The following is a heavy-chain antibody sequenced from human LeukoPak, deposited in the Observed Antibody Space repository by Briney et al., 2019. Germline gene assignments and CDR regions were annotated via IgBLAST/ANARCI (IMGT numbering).Heavy chain of an antibody. CDR2: IKQDGSEK. J-gene: IGHJ4*02. CDR1: GFTFSSYW. D-gene: IGHD1-26*01. CDR3: ARDLWELSPFDY. V-gene: IGHV3-7*01. Sequence: PGGSLRLSCAASGFTFSSYWMTRVRQAPGKGLEWVANIKQDGSEKYYVDSVKGRFTISRDNAKNSLYLQMNSLRAEDTAVYYCARDLWELSPFDYWGQGTLVTVSS.